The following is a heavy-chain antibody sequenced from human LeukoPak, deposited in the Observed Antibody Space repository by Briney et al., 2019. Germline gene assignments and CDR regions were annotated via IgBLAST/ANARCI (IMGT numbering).Heavy chain of an antibody. CDR2: IYFSGST. D-gene: IGHD2-21*02. CDR3: ARTGGDSGGF. Sequence: SETLSLTCTVSGGSISGYFWSWSRQPPGKGLEWIGYIYFSGSTSYNPSLKSRVTISVDTSKNQFSLRLSSVTAADTAIYYCARTGGDSGGFWGQGTLVTVSS. CDR1: GGSISGYF. V-gene: IGHV4-59*08. J-gene: IGHJ4*02.